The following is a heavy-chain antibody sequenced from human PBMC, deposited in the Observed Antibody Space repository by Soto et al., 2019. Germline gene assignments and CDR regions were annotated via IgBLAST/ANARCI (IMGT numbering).Heavy chain of an antibody. CDR2: IYYSGST. J-gene: IGHJ5*02. V-gene: IGHV4-39*01. CDR3: ARQGAAAGTGDWFDP. D-gene: IGHD6-13*01. CDR1: GGSISSSSYY. Sequence: LFLTCTVSGGSISSSSYYWGWIRQPPGKGLEWIGSIYYSGSTYYNPSLKSRVTISVDTSKNQFSLKLSSVTAADTAVYYCARQGAAAGTGDWFDPWGQGTLVTVSS.